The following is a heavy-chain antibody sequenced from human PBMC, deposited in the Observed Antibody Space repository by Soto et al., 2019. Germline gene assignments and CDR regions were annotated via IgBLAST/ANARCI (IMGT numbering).Heavy chain of an antibody. CDR2: MNPNSGNT. Sequence: ASVKVSCKASGYIFTSYDINWVRQATGQGLEWMGWMNPNSGNTGYAQKFQGRVTMTRNTSISTAYMELSSLRSEDTAVYYCARGLWDIVVVPASLAHWFDPWGQGTLVTVSS. CDR1: GYIFTSYD. CDR3: ARGLWDIVVVPASLAHWFDP. V-gene: IGHV1-8*01. J-gene: IGHJ5*02. D-gene: IGHD2-2*01.